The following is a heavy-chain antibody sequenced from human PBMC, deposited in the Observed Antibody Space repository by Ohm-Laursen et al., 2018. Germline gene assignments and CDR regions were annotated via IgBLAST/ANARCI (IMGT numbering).Heavy chain of an antibody. V-gene: IGHV2-70*04. D-gene: IGHD6-19*01. Sequence: STQTLTLTSTFSGFSLSTSGMRVNWIRQPPGKALEWLARIDWDDDKFYSTSLKTRLSISKDTSKNQVVLTMTNMDPVDTATYYCARSQSTGSYFDYWGQGSLVTVSS. J-gene: IGHJ4*02. CDR2: IDWDDDK. CDR1: GFSLSTSGMR. CDR3: ARSQSTGSYFDY.